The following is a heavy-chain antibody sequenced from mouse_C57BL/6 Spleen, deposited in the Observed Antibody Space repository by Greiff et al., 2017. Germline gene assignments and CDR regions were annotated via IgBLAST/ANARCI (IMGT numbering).Heavy chain of an antibody. V-gene: IGHV1-54*01. Sequence: QVQLKQSGAELVRPGTSVKVSCKASGYAFTNYLIEWVKQRPGQGLEWIGVINPGSGGTNYNEKFKGKATLTADKYSSTAYMQLSSLTSEYSAVYFCAREIGYFDYWGQGTTLTGSS. CDR1: GYAFTNYL. J-gene: IGHJ2*01. CDR2: INPGSGGT. CDR3: AREIGYFDY.